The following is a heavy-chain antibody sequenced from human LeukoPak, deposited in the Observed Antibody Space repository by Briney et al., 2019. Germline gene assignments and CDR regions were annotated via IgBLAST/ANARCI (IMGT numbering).Heavy chain of an antibody. CDR1: GFTFDDYA. V-gene: IGHV3-9*01. CDR2: ISWNSGSI. J-gene: IGHJ6*02. D-gene: IGHD3-10*01. CDR3: AKDISLLLWFGGLTGMDV. Sequence: PGRSLRLSCAASGFTFDDYAMHWVRQAPGKGLEWVSGISWNSGSIGYADSVKGRFTISRDNAKNSLYLQMNSLRAEDTALYYCAKDISLLLWFGGLTGMDVWGQGTTATVSS.